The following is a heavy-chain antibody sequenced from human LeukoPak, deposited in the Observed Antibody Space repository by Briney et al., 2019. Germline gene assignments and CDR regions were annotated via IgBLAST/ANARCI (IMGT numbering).Heavy chain of an antibody. Sequence: ASVKVSCKASGYTFTSYYMYWVRQAPEQGLEWMGIINPSGGSTSYAQKFQGRVTMTRDTSTSTVYMELSSLRSEDTAVYYCARALTGYPYFDYWGQGTLVTVSS. J-gene: IGHJ4*02. V-gene: IGHV1-46*01. D-gene: IGHD3-9*01. CDR3: ARALTGYPYFDY. CDR1: GYTFTSYY. CDR2: INPSGGST.